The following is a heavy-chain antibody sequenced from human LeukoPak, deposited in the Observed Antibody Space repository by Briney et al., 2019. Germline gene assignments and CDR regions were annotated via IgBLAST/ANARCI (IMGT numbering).Heavy chain of an antibody. CDR2: ISWNSGSI. CDR3: AKDSSTDYYYMDV. V-gene: IGHV3-9*02. CDR1: GFTSDDYA. J-gene: IGHJ6*03. Sequence: GRSLRLSCAASGFTSDDYAMHWVRQAPGKGLEWVSGISWNSGSIGYADSVKGRFTISRDNAKNSLYLQMNSLRAEDTALYYCAKDSSTDYYYMDVWGKGTTVTVSS.